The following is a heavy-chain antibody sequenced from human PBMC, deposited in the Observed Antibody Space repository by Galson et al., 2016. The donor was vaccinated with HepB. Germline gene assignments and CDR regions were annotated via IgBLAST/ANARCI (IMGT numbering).Heavy chain of an antibody. D-gene: IGHD1-26*01. CDR1: GFTFNFYA. V-gene: IGHV3-30*18. J-gene: IGHJ4*02. CDR3: TKPTGGGGYSFLIES. CDR2: ISDDGSYK. Sequence: SLRLSCAASGFTFNFYAMHWVRQAPGKGLEWVAIISDDGSYKDYADSVKGRFTISRDNSKNTLYLQMDSLRPDDTALYYCTKPTGGGGYSFLIESWGQGTLVTVSS.